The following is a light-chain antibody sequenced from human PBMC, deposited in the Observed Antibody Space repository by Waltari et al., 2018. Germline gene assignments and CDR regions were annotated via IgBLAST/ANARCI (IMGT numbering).Light chain of an antibody. CDR3: RQSLQAVWT. CDR1: HSLLPSNGNNS. V-gene: IGKV2-28*01. CDR2: LGS. Sequence: DIVVTQSPLSLPAAPGEPASISCRSRHSLLPSNGNNSLDWYLQKPGPSPQLLIYLGSNLASGVPDRFSGSGSGTDFTLKISRVEAEDVGVYYCRQSLQAVWTFGQGTRVEIK. J-gene: IGKJ1*01.